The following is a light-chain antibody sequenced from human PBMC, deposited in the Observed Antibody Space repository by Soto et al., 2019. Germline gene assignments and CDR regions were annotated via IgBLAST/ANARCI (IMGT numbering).Light chain of an antibody. Sequence: EIVLTQSPCSLSPSPGERATLSCRASQSVSNNYLAWYQQKPGQAPRLLIYGASNRATGIPARFSGSGSGTDFTPTLRSQEPEDFAVYYCQQFPRAFGQGTKVDNK. CDR2: GAS. CDR1: QSVSNNY. J-gene: IGKJ1*01. CDR3: QQFPRA. V-gene: IGKV3-20*01.